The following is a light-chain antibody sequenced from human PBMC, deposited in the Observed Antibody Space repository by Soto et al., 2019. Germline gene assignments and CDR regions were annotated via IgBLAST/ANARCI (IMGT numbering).Light chain of an antibody. CDR3: QQYGSSPRT. CDR1: QSVTSGY. Sequence: MMMAQSPATLSLSRGERAARSCRASQSVTSGYLAWCRQRAGQAPRLPIYHASARVTGIPDRFSGSGSGTDFTLTISRLEPEDFAVYYCQQYGSSPRTFGRGTKVDI. V-gene: IGKV3D-20*01. J-gene: IGKJ1*01. CDR2: HAS.